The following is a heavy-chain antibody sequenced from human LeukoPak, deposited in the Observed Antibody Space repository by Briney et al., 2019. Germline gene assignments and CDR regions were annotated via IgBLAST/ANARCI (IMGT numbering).Heavy chain of an antibody. Sequence: SVKVSCKASGDTFSSYAISWVRQAPGQGLEWMGGIIPIFGTANYAQKFQGRVTITADESTSTAYMELSSLRSEDTAVYYCARVGVLGSLQWSYFDYWGQGTLVTVSS. V-gene: IGHV1-69*13. CDR2: IIPIFGTA. D-gene: IGHD3-16*01. J-gene: IGHJ4*02. CDR3: ARVGVLGSLQWSYFDY. CDR1: GDTFSSYA.